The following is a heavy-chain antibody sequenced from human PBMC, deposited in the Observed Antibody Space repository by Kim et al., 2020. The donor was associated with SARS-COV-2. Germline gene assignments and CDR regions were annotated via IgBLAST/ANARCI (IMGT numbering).Heavy chain of an antibody. J-gene: IGHJ5*02. D-gene: IGHD6-13*01. V-gene: IGHV3-21*01. CDR3: ARDKAAAGTGWFDP. Sequence: ADAVRARLTIPRDNAKNSLYLKMNSLRAEDTAVYYCARDKAAAGTGWFDPWGQGTLVTVSS.